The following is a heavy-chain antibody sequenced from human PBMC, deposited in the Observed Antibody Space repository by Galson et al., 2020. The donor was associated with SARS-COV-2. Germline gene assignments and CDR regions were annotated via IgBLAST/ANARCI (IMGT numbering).Heavy chain of an antibody. V-gene: IGHV4-39*07. J-gene: IGHJ4*02. CDR2: IYYSGST. CDR3: ARGRWRWLQNSDFDY. Sequence: SQTLSLTCTVSGGSISSSSYYWGWIRQPPGKGLEWIGSIYYSGSTYYNPSLKSRVTISVDTSKNQFSLKLSSVTAADTAVYYCARGRWRWLQNSDFDYWGQGTLVTVSS. CDR1: GGSISSSSYY. D-gene: IGHD2-21*01.